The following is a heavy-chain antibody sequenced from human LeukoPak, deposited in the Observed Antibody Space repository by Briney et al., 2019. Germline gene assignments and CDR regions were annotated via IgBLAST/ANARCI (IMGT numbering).Heavy chain of an antibody. CDR3: YVGAPGTDY. J-gene: IGHJ4*02. CDR1: GGSISGYY. V-gene: IGHV4-4*07. Sequence: PSETLSLTCTVSGGSISGYYWSWIRQPAGKGLEWLGRIYTSGSGSTNYNPSLESRVTMSLDTSKNQFSLKLSSVTAADTAVYYCYVGAPGTDYWGQGNMVTVSS. D-gene: IGHD6-13*01. CDR2: IYTSGSGST.